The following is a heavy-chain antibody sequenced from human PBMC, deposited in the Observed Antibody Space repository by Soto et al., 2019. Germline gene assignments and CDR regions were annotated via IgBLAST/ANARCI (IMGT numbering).Heavy chain of an antibody. CDR1: GFTFSSYA. CDR3: AKDRISYYDILTGPFDY. CDR2: ISGSGGST. D-gene: IGHD3-9*01. Sequence: PGGSLRLSCTASGFTFSSYAMNWVRQAPGKGLEWVSVISGSGGSTYYADSVKGRFTISRDNSKNTLYLQMNSLRAEDTAVYYCAKDRISYYDILTGPFDYWGQGTLVTVSS. V-gene: IGHV3-23*01. J-gene: IGHJ4*02.